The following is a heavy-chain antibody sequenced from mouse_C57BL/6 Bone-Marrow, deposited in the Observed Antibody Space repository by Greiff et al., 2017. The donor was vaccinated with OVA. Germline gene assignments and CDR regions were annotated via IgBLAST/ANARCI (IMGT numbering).Heavy chain of an antibody. CDR2: ISYDGSN. V-gene: IGHV3-6*01. D-gene: IGHD2-5*01. Sequence: DVQLQESGPGLVKPSQSLSLTCSVTGYSITSGYYWHWIRQFPGNTLEWMGYISYDGSNNYNPSLKNRISITRDTSKNQFFLKLNSVTTEDTATYYCARNAYYSNYDYYAMDYWGQVTSVTVSS. CDR1: GYSITSGYY. J-gene: IGHJ4*01. CDR3: ARNAYYSNYDYYAMDY.